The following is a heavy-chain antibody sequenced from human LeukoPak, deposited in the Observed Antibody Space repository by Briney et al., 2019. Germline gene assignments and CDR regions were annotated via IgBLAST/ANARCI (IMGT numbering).Heavy chain of an antibody. CDR2: IRYDGSNK. CDR3: AEGTPTLAYCGGDCPWAFDI. Sequence: PGGSLRLSCAASGFTFSSYGMHWVRQAPGKGLEWVAFIRYDGSNKYYADSVKGRFTISRDNSKNTLYLQMNSLRAEDTAVYYCAEGTPTLAYCGGDCPWAFDIWGQGTMVTVSS. J-gene: IGHJ3*02. D-gene: IGHD2-21*01. CDR1: GFTFSSYG. V-gene: IGHV3-30*02.